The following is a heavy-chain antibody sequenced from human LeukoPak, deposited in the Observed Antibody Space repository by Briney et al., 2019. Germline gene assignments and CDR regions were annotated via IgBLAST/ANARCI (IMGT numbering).Heavy chain of an antibody. CDR1: GFTFSSYG. Sequence: GGSLRLSCAASGFTFSSYGMHWVRQAPGKGLEWVAVISYDGSNKYYADSVKGRFTISRDNAKNSLYLQMNSLRAEDTALYYCARDQIVGNYMDVWGKGTTVTVSS. V-gene: IGHV3-30*03. CDR2: ISYDGSNK. D-gene: IGHD7-27*01. J-gene: IGHJ6*03. CDR3: ARDQIVGNYMDV.